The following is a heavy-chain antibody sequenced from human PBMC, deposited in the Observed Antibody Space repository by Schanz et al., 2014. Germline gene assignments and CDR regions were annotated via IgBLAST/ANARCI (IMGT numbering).Heavy chain of an antibody. D-gene: IGHD6-13*01. CDR2: INWNGGST. V-gene: IGHV3-20*04. CDR1: GFGFDDYA. J-gene: IGHJ4*02. CDR3: AKEKEEVAADGSFFDY. Sequence: EVQLVESGGGLVRPGGSLRLSCAASGFGFDDYAMSWVRQAPGKGLEWVSGINWNGGSTGYADSVKGRFTISRDNSKNTVNLQMNSLRAEDTAVYYCAKEKEEVAADGSFFDYWGQGTLVTVSS.